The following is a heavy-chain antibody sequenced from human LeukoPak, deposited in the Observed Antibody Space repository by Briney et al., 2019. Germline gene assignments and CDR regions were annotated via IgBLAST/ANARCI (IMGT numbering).Heavy chain of an antibody. V-gene: IGHV3-23*01. CDR2: ISESGDTP. CDR3: ARDLTVGYNYGVDY. D-gene: IGHD5-18*01. Sequence: GGSLRLSCTASGFTFSSYALSWVRQAPGKGLEWVSSISESGDTPYYADSVKGLFTISRDNSKNTLYLQMSSLRAEDTAVYYCARDLTVGYNYGVDYWGQGTLVTVSS. J-gene: IGHJ4*02. CDR1: GFTFSSYA.